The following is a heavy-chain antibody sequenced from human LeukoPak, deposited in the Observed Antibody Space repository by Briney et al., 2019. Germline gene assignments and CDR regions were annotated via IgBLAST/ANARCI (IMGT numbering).Heavy chain of an antibody. Sequence: GGSLRLSCAASGFNVSSNYMSWVRQAPGRGLEWVSVLYGAGSTYYADSVKGRFTISRHDSQNTLFLQMNSLRAEDTAVYYCARGGTPGFSTGRIDYWGQGTLVTVSS. J-gene: IGHJ4*02. CDR1: GFNVSSNY. D-gene: IGHD6-19*01. V-gene: IGHV3-53*04. CDR2: LYGAGST. CDR3: ARGGTPGFSTGRIDY.